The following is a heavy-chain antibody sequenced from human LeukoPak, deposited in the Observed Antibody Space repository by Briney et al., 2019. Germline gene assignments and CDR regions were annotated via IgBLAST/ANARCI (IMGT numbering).Heavy chain of an antibody. D-gene: IGHD3-10*01. CDR1: GFTFSSYG. J-gene: IGHJ3*02. Sequence: GGSLRLSCAASGFTFSSYGMHWVRQAPGKGLEWVAVISYDGSNKYYADSVKSRFTISRDNSKNTLYLQMNSLRAEDTAVYYCVGVLLWFGELGTLSDAFDIWGQGTMVTVSS. CDR3: VGVLLWFGELGTLSDAFDI. V-gene: IGHV3-30*03. CDR2: ISYDGSNK.